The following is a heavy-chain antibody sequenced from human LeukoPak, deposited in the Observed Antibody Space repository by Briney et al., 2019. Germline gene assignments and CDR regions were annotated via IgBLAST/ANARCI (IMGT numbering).Heavy chain of an antibody. CDR2: ISWDGGST. D-gene: IGHD3-22*01. CDR3: AKAQKNYYDSSGYDY. Sequence: GGSLRLSCAASGFTFDDYTMHWVRQAPGKGLEWVSLISWDGGSTYYADSVKGRFTISRDNSKNSLYLQMNSLRTEDTALYYCAKAQKNYYDSSGYDYWGQGTLVTVSS. V-gene: IGHV3-43*01. J-gene: IGHJ4*02. CDR1: GFTFDDYT.